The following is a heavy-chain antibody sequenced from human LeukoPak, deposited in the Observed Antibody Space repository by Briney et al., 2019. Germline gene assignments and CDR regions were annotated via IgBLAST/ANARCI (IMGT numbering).Heavy chain of an antibody. Sequence: GASVKVSCKASGFTFTSSAMQWARQARGQRLEWIGWIVVGSGNTNYAQKFQERVTITRDMSTSTAYMELSSLRSEDTAVYYCARGGAAAGLFDYWGQGTLVTVSS. CDR2: IVVGSGNT. CDR1: GFTFTSSA. J-gene: IGHJ4*02. CDR3: ARGGAAAGLFDY. V-gene: IGHV1-58*02. D-gene: IGHD6-13*01.